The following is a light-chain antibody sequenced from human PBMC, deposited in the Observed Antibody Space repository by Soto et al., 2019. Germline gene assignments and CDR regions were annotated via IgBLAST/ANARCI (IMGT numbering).Light chain of an antibody. CDR1: SSDIGGYNY. CDR3: SSYTITSTLYV. Sequence: QSALTQPASVSGSPGQSITISCTGTSSDIGGYNYVSWYQQLPGKVPKLIIYDVSNRPSGVSDRFSGSKSGNAASLTISGVQAEDEADYYCSSYTITSTLYVFGTGTKLTVL. J-gene: IGLJ1*01. V-gene: IGLV2-14*03. CDR2: DVS.